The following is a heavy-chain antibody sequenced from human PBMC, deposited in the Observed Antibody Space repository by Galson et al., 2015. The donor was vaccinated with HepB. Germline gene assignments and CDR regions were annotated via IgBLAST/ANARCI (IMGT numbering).Heavy chain of an antibody. CDR2: INAYNRHT. CDR1: GYPFSDYS. V-gene: IGHV1-18*01. D-gene: IGHD2-15*01. Sequence: SVKVSCKASGYPFSDYSITWVRQAPGQGLEWMGWINAYNRHTDYAQKFQGRVTMTTDTSTSTDYMELRSLRSDDTAVYFCARGGLVVVVGATQNNWFGPCCQGTLFTVSS. J-gene: IGHJ5*02. CDR3: ARGGLVVVVGATQNNWFGP.